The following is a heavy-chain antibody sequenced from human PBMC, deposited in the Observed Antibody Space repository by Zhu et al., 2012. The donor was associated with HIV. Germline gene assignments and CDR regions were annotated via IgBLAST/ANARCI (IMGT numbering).Heavy chain of an antibody. CDR3: ARQAPSSGWPENY. CDR1: GNSISSGYY. Sequence: QVQLQESGPGLVKPSETLSLTCAVSGNSISSGYYWGWIRQPPGKGLEWIGTIYHSGSTYYNPSLKSRVTISVDTSKNQFSLKLSSVTAADTAVYYCARQAPSSGWPENYWGQGTLVHRLL. J-gene: IGHJ4*02. D-gene: IGHD6-19*01. V-gene: IGHV4-38-2*01. CDR2: IYHSGST.